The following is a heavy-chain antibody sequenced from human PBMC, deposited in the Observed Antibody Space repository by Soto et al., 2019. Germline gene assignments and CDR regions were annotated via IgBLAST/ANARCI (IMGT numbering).Heavy chain of an antibody. CDR1: GFPFSSYA. D-gene: IGHD3-16*01. Sequence: GGSLRLSCAASGFPFSSYAMHWVRQAPGKGLEWVAVISYDGSNKYYADSVKGRFTISRDKSKNTLYLQMNSLRAEDTAVYYCARAYEGDYFDYWGQGT. V-gene: IGHV3-30-3*01. J-gene: IGHJ4*02. CDR2: ISYDGSNK. CDR3: ARAYEGDYFDY.